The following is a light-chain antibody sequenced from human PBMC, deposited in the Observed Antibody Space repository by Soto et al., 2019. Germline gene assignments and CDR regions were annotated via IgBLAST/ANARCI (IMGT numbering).Light chain of an antibody. Sequence: QSVLTQPPSVSGAPGQRVTISCTGSGSNIGAGYDVHWYQQLPGTAPKLLIYGNNNRPSGIPDRFSGSKSGTSASLAITGLQAGDEADYYCQSYDSGLRALYVFGTGTKLIVL. CDR2: GNN. CDR1: GSNIGAGYD. V-gene: IGLV1-40*01. CDR3: QSYDSGLRALYV. J-gene: IGLJ1*01.